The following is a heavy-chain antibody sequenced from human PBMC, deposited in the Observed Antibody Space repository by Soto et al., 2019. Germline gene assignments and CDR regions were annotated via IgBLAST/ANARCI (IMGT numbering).Heavy chain of an antibody. CDR2: IGTAGDT. V-gene: IGHV3-13*01. J-gene: IGHJ6*03. CDR3: ARGNWNYYYYYMDV. D-gene: IGHD1-1*01. Sequence: GGSLRLSCAASGFTFSSYDMHWVRQATGKGLEWVSAIGTAGDTYYPGSVKGRFTISRENAQNSLYLQMNSLRAGDTAVYYCARGNWNYYYYYMDVWGKGTTVTVSS. CDR1: GFTFSSYD.